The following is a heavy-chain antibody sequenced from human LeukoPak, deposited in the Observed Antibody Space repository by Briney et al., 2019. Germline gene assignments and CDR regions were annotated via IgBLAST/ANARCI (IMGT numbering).Heavy chain of an antibody. V-gene: IGHV4-59*11. D-gene: IGHD6-13*01. CDR3: ARNFPYSKLDY. J-gene: IGHJ4*02. CDR1: GGSISSHY. CDR2: IYYSGST. Sequence: PSETLSLTCTVSGGSISSHYWSWIRQPPGKGLEWIGYIYYSGSTNYNPSLKSRVTISVDTSKNQFSLKLSSVTAADTAVYYCARNFPYSKLDYWGQGTLVTVSS.